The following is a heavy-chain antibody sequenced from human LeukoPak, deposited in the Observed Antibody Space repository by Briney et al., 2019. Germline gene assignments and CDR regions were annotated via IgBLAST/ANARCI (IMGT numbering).Heavy chain of an antibody. J-gene: IGHJ4*02. CDR1: GFTFISYG. CDR2: IWYDGSNK. CDR3: ARRAAAGTRSYFDY. D-gene: IGHD6-13*01. Sequence: GRSLRLSCAAAGFTFISYGVHWGRQAPGKGLEWVAVIWYDGSNKYYADSVKGRFTISRDNSKNTLYLQMNSLRAEDTAVYYCARRAAAGTRSYFDYWGQGTLVTVSS. V-gene: IGHV3-33*01.